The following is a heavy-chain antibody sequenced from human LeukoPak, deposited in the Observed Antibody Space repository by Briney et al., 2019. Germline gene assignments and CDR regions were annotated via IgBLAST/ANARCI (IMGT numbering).Heavy chain of an antibody. CDR3: ARDRSEFDY. D-gene: IGHD3-3*01. CDR2: IYYSGST. V-gene: IGHV4-59*13. CDR1: GGSISSYY. J-gene: IGHJ4*02. Sequence: SETLSLTCTVSGGSISSYYWSWIRQPPGKGLEWIGDIYYSGSTNYNPSLKSRGTISVDTSKNQFSLKLSSVTAADPAVYYCARDRSEFDYWGQGTLVTVSS.